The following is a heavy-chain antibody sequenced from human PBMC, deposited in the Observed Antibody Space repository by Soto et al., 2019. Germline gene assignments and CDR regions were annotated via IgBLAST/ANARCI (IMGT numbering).Heavy chain of an antibody. CDR2: IIPILGTA. Sequence: ASVKVSCKASGGTFSSYAISWVRQAPGQGLEWMGGIIPILGTANYAQKFQGRVTITADESTSTAYMELSSLRSEDTAVYYCARDMHAGFTHYFDPWGQGTLVTVSS. J-gene: IGHJ5*02. CDR3: ARDMHAGFTHYFDP. D-gene: IGHD1-26*01. V-gene: IGHV1-69*13. CDR1: GGTFSSYA.